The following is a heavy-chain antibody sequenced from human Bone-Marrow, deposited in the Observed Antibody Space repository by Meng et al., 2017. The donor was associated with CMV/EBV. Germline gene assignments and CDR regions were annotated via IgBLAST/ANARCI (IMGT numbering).Heavy chain of an antibody. V-gene: IGHV1-2*02. J-gene: IGHJ4*02. CDR2: INPNSGGT. Sequence: ASVKVSCKASGYTFTGYYMHWVRQAPGQGLEWMGWINPNSGGTNYAQKFQGRVTMTRDTSISTAYMELSRLRSDDTAVYYCARVILEWLPYFDYWGQGTLVTVDS. D-gene: IGHD3-3*01. CDR1: GYTFTGYY. CDR3: ARVILEWLPYFDY.